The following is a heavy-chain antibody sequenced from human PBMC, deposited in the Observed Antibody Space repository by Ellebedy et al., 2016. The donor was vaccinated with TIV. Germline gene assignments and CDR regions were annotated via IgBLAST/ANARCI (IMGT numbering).Heavy chain of an antibody. CDR1: GFTFGDYA. CDR3: TSDPGGYYYGMDV. CDR2: IRSKAYGGTT. V-gene: IGHV3-49*03. Sequence: GESLKISCTASGFTFGDYAMSWFRQAPGKGLEWVGFIRSKAYGGTTEYAASVKGRFTISRDDSKSIAYLQMNSLKTEDTAVYYCTSDPGGYYYGMDVWGQGTTVTVSS. J-gene: IGHJ6*02. D-gene: IGHD4-23*01.